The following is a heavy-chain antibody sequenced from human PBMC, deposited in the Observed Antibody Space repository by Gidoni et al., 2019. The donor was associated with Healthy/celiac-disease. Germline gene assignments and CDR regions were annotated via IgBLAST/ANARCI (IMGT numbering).Heavy chain of an antibody. D-gene: IGHD3-10*01. CDR2: IKSKTDGGTT. CDR3: TTRRGVRGVSDY. J-gene: IGHJ4*02. V-gene: IGHV3-15*07. CDR1: SNAW. Sequence: SNAWMNWVRQAPGKGLEWVGRIKSKTDGGTTDYAAPVKGRFTISRDDSKNTLYRQMNSLKTEDTAVYYCTTRRGVRGVSDYWGQGTLVTVSS.